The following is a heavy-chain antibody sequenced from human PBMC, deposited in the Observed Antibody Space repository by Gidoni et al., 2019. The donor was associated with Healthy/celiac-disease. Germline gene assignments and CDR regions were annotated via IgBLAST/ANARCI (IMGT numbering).Heavy chain of an antibody. V-gene: IGHV4-31*03. CDR1: GGSISSGGYY. Sequence: QVQLQESGPGLVKPSQTLSLTCTVSGGSISSGGYYWSWIRQHPGKGLEWIGYIYYSGSTYYNPSLKSRVTISVDTSKNQFSLKLSSVTAADTAVYYCARAAYYYDSSGYYYAAFDIWGQGTMVTVSS. CDR3: ARAAYYYDSSGYYYAAFDI. CDR2: IYYSGST. D-gene: IGHD3-22*01. J-gene: IGHJ3*02.